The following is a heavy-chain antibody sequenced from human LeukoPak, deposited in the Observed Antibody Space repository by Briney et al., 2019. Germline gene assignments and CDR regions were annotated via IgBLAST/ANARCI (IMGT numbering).Heavy chain of an antibody. CDR1: GFTFSDYW. D-gene: IGHD3-22*01. J-gene: IGHJ4*02. CDR3: ATRGYYYAVYY. CDR2: IKQDGSEK. Sequence: PGGSLRLSCAASGFTFSDYWMTWVRQAPGKGLEWVANIKQDGSEKYYVDSVKGRFTISRDNAKNSLYLQMNSLRAEDTAVYYCATRGYYYAVYYWGQGTLVTVSS. V-gene: IGHV3-7*01.